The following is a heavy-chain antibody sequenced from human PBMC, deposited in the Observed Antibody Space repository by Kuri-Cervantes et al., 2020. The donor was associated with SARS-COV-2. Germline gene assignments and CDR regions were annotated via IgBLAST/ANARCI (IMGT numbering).Heavy chain of an antibody. CDR3: ARLRVPVNWDYYYYGMDV. J-gene: IGHJ6*02. V-gene: IGHV1-2*04. Sequence: ASVKVSCKASGYTFTGYYMHWVRQAPGQGLEWMGWINPNSGGTNYAQKFQGWVTMTRDTSISTAYMELSSLRSEDTAVYYCARLRVPVNWDYYYYGMDVWGQGTTVTVSS. D-gene: IGHD3-16*01. CDR1: GYTFTGYY. CDR2: INPNSGGT.